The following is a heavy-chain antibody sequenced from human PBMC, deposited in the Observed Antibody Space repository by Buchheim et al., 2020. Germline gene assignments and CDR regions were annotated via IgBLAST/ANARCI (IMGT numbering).Heavy chain of an antibody. CDR2: ISANSATK. V-gene: IGHV3-48*01. D-gene: IGHD6-6*01. CDR3: ARGGAARPDY. Sequence: EVQLVESGGGLVQPGGSLRLSCAASGFTLSNYGINWVRQAPGKGLEWVSYISANSATKEYAESVTGRFTISRDNARNSVFLQTNSLRVEDTAIYYCARGGAARPDYWGQG. CDR1: GFTLSNYG. J-gene: IGHJ4*02.